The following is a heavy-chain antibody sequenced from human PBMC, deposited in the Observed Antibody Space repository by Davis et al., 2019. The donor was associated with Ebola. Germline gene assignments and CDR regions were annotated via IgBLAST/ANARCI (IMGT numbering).Heavy chain of an antibody. D-gene: IGHD2-21*01. V-gene: IGHV3-23*01. Sequence: GESLKISCADSVITFSSYAMSWVRQAPGKGLEWVSAISGSGGSTYYADSVKGRFTISRDNSKNTLYLQMNSLRAEDTAVYYCAKAGVVMGGGMDVWGQGTTVTVSS. CDR2: ISGSGGST. CDR1: VITFSSYA. J-gene: IGHJ6*02. CDR3: AKAGVVMGGGMDV.